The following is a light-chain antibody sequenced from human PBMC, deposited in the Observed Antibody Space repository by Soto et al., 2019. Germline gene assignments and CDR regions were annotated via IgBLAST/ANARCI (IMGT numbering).Light chain of an antibody. CDR2: AAS. V-gene: IGKV1-8*01. Sequence: AIRMTQSPSSFSASTGDRVTITCRASQGISSYLAWYQQKPGKAPKLLIYAASTLQSGVPSRFSGSGSGTDFTLTISCLQTVDFETYYCQQYYSYPITFGQGRRLKMK. J-gene: IGKJ5*01. CDR1: QGISSY. CDR3: QQYYSYPIT.